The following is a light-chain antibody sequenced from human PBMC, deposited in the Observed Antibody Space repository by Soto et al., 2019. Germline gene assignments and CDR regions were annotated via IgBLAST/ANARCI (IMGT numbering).Light chain of an antibody. CDR2: VNT. V-gene: IGLV3-21*02. CDR3: QVWDSDSDHSAV. CDR1: NVGRKA. J-gene: IGLJ3*02. Sequence: SYELTQPPSVSVAPGQTARFTCGGDNVGRKAVHWYQQKPGQAPLLVVYVNTDRSSGIPERFSGSNSGNTATLTISRVEAGDEADYYCQVWDSDSDHSAVFGGGTKLTVL.